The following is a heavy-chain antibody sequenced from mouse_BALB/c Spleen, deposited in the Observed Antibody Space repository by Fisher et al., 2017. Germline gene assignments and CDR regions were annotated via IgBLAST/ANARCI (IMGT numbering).Heavy chain of an antibody. Sequence: KFKGKATLTVDTSSSTAYMQLSSLTSEDTAVYFCARASSHLYWYFDVWGAGTTVTVSS. J-gene: IGHJ1*01. CDR3: ARASSHLYWYFDV. V-gene: IGHV1-84*02. D-gene: IGHD1-1*01.